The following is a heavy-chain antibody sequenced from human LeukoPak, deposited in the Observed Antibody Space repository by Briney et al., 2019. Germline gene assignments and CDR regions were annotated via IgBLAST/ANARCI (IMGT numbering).Heavy chain of an antibody. J-gene: IGHJ4*02. D-gene: IGHD5-18*01. CDR1: GVSFSGYY. Sequence: AETLSLTCAVYGVSFSGYYWSWIRQPPAEGLEWVGEINHSGSTNYNPSLKSRVTISVDTSKNQFSLKLSSVTAADTAVYYCARVGSYPRHGMDYWGQGTLVTVS. CDR2: INHSGST. V-gene: IGHV4-34*01. CDR3: ARVGSYPRHGMDY.